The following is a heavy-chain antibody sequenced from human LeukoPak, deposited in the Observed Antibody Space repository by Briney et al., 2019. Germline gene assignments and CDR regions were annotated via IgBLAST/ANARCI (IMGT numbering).Heavy chain of an antibody. Sequence: ASVKVSCKASGYTFTSYGISWVRQAPGQGLEWMGWISAYNGNTNYAQKLQGRVTMTTDTSTSTAYMELRSLRSDDTAVYYCARDGRSGSWPYYFDYWGQGTLVTVSS. D-gene: IGHD6-13*01. J-gene: IGHJ4*02. V-gene: IGHV1-18*01. CDR3: ARDGRSGSWPYYFDY. CDR2: ISAYNGNT. CDR1: GYTFTSYG.